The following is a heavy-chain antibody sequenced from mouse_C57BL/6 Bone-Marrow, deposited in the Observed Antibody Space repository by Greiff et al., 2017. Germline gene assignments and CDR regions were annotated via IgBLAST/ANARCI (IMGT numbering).Heavy chain of an antibody. V-gene: IGHV5-4*01. CDR2: ISDGGSYT. CDR3: AREVNYDYYAMDY. Sequence: EVMLVESGGGLVKPGGSLKLSCAASGFTFSSYAMSWVRQTPEKRLEWVATISDGGSYTYYPDNVKGRFTISRDNAKNNLYLQMSHLKSEDTAMYYCAREVNYDYYAMDYWGQGTSVTVSS. J-gene: IGHJ4*01. D-gene: IGHD2-1*01. CDR1: GFTFSSYA.